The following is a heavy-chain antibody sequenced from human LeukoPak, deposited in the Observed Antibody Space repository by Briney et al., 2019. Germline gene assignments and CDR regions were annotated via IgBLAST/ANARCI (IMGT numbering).Heavy chain of an antibody. D-gene: IGHD3-22*01. CDR3: ARDDTYYYDA. CDR2: TYYRSKWYN. Sequence: SQTLSLTCAISGDSVSSNSAAWYWIRQSPSRGLEWLGRTYYRSKWYNDYAVSVKSRISINPDTSKNQLSLQLNSVTPEDTAVYYCARDDTYYYDAWGQGTLVTVSS. CDR1: GDSVSSNSAA. V-gene: IGHV6-1*01. J-gene: IGHJ5*02.